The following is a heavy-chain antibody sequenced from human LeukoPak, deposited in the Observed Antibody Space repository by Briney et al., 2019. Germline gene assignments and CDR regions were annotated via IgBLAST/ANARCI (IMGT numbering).Heavy chain of an antibody. V-gene: IGHV3-53*01. CDR1: GFTVCSNY. J-gene: IGHJ5*02. CDR2: IYSGGST. CDR3: ARDRDSGYGFRFDP. Sequence: GGSLRLSCAVSGFTVCSNYMNWVRQAPGKGLEWVSVIYSGGSTYYADSVKGRFTISRDNSKNMLYLQMNSLRVEDTAVYYCARDRDSGYGFRFDPWGQGTLVTVSS. D-gene: IGHD5-12*01.